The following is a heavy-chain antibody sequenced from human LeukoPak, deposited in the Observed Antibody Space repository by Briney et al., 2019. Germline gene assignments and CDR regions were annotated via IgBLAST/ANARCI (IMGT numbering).Heavy chain of an antibody. Sequence: SETLCLTCTVSGGSISSGGYYWSWIRQHPGKGLEWIGYIYYSGSTYYNPSLKSRVTISVDTSKNQFSLKLSSVTAADTAVYYCARELNTSTMVRVNWFDPWGQGTLVTVSS. CDR3: ARELNTSTMVRVNWFDP. CDR1: GGSISSGGYY. J-gene: IGHJ5*02. V-gene: IGHV4-31*03. CDR2: IYYSGST. D-gene: IGHD3-10*01.